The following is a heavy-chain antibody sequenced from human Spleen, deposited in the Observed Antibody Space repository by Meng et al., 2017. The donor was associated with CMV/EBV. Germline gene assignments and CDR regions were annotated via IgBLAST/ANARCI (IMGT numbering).Heavy chain of an antibody. J-gene: IGHJ4*02. CDR1: GFTFSSYS. V-gene: IGHV3-21*04. CDR3: AREDQGDYWFDY. Sequence: GESLKISCAASGFTFSSYSMNWVRQAPGKGLEWVSSISSSPTYIFYADSVKGRFTLSRDNAKNSLYLQMNSLRAEDTAVYYCAREDQGDYWFDYWGQGTLVTVSS. D-gene: IGHD4-17*01. CDR2: ISSSPTYI.